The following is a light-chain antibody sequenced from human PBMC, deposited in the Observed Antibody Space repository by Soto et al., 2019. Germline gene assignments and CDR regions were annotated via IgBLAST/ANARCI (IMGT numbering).Light chain of an antibody. J-gene: IGLJ1*01. Sequence: QSALTQPASVSGSPGQSITISCTGTSSDVGGYNYVSWYQQHPGRAPKLMIYEVSNRPSGVSNRFSGSKSGNTASLTISGLQTEDEADYYCSSYTISSTSHLYVFGTGTRSPS. CDR2: EVS. CDR1: SSDVGGYNY. V-gene: IGLV2-14*01. CDR3: SSYTISSTSHLYV.